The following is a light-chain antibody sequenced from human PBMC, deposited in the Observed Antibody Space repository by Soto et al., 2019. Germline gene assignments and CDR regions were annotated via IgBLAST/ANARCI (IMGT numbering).Light chain of an antibody. V-gene: IGKV3-11*01. Sequence: EIVLTQSPATLSLSPGERATLSCRASQSVSSYLAWYQQKPGQAPRLLIYDASNKSTGIPARFSCSGSGTDFTLTISSLEPEDFAVYFCQQRSNWSPLTFGGGTKVEIK. CDR2: DAS. CDR3: QQRSNWSPLT. J-gene: IGKJ4*01. CDR1: QSVSSY.